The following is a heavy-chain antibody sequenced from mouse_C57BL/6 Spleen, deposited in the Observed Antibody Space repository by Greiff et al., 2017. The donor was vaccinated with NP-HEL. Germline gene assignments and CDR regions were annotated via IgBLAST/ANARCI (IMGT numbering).Heavy chain of an antibody. D-gene: IGHD2-10*01. CDR3: ARPTMGYFDY. J-gene: IGHJ2*01. CDR1: GFTFSDYG. Sequence: EVKLVESGGGLVKPGGSLKLSCAASGFTFSDYGMHWVRQAPEKGLEWVAYISSGSSTIYYADTVKGRFTISRDNAKNTLFLQMTSLRSEDTAMYYCARPTMGYFDYWGQGTTLTVSS. V-gene: IGHV5-17*01. CDR2: ISSGSSTI.